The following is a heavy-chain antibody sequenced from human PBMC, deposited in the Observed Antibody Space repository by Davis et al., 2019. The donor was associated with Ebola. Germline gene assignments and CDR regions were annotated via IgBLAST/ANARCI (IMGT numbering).Heavy chain of an antibody. Sequence: GESLKISCKASGYTFTRYWIGWVRQVSGKGLEWVAIIYPGDSDARYSPSFQGHVTISADKSVNTAYLQWSSLKASDTAMYYCARHRMGGSILDPHYYPDVWGKGTTVIVSS. CDR3: ARHRMGGSILDPHYYPDV. J-gene: IGHJ6*03. CDR1: GYTFTRYW. CDR2: IYPGDSDA. V-gene: IGHV5-51*01. D-gene: IGHD3-10*01.